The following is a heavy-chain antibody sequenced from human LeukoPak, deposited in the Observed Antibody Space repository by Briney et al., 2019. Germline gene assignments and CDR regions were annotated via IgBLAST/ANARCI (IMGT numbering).Heavy chain of an antibody. Sequence: GGSLRLSCAASGLTFSTFGMHWVRQAPGKGLEWVAFIRFDGSNRYYAESLKGRFTISRDNSKNTLYLQMNSLRAEDTAINFCAKGGYYFDYWGQGALVIVSS. CDR1: GLTFSTFG. V-gene: IGHV3-30*02. CDR3: AKGGYYFDY. J-gene: IGHJ4*02. CDR2: IRFDGSNR.